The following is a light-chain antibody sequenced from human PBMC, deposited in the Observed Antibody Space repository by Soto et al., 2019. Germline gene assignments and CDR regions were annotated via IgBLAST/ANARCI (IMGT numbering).Light chain of an antibody. Sequence: DSQMTQSPSSLFASVGDRLTITCRASQTISNFLNWYQQKPGRAPKLLIYNAASLQSGVPSRFSGSGSGTEFTLTISSLQPEDFATYYCQHSYNTPRTFGQGTKV. V-gene: IGKV1-39*01. CDR1: QTISNF. J-gene: IGKJ1*01. CDR2: NAA. CDR3: QHSYNTPRT.